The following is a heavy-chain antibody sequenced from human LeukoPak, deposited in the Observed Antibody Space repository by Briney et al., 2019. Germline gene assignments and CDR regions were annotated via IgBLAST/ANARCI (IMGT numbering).Heavy chain of an antibody. CDR2: IYYSGST. J-gene: IGHJ4*02. D-gene: IGHD6-13*01. CDR3: ARGGRAAAISV. CDR1: GGSISSSSYY. V-gene: IGHV4-39*07. Sequence: SETLSLTCTVSGGSISSSSYYWGWIRQPPGKGLEWIGSIYYSGSTYYNPSLKSRVTISVDTSKNQFSLKLSSVTAADTAVYYCARGGRAAAISVWGQGTLVTVSS.